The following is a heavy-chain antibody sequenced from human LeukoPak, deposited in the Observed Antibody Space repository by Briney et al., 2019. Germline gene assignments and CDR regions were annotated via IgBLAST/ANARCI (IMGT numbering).Heavy chain of an antibody. CDR2: INTNTGNP. D-gene: IGHD4/OR15-4a*01. Sequence: ASVKVSCKASGGTFSSYAISWVRQAPGQGLEWMGWINTNTGNPTYAQGFTGRFVFSLDTSVSTAYLQISSLKAEDTAVYYCARDQLIPRYRADFDYWGQGTLVTVSS. V-gene: IGHV7-4-1*02. CDR3: ARDQLIPRYRADFDY. J-gene: IGHJ4*02. CDR1: GGTFSSYA.